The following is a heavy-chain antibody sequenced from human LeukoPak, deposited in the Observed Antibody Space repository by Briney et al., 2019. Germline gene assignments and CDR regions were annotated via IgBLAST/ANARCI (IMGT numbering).Heavy chain of an antibody. CDR3: ARLNGQWLARKYYYMDV. CDR1: GYTFSNYG. J-gene: IGHJ6*03. V-gene: IGHV1-18*01. Sequence: GASVKVSCKASGYTFSNYGISWVRQAPGQGLEWMGWISADKGNTNSTKKFQGRVTMTTDTSTTTAYMELRSLRSDDTAVYYCARLNGQWLARKYYYMDVWGKGTTVTVSS. D-gene: IGHD6-19*01. CDR2: ISADKGNT.